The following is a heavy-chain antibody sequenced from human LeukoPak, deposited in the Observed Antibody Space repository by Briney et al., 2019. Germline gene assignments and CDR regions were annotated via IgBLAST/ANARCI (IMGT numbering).Heavy chain of an antibody. CDR3: TTEFGGYYFDY. D-gene: IGHD3-16*01. Sequence: GGSLRLSCAASGFTLSNAWMTWVRQAPGKGLEWVGRIRSKSHGGTSDYAAPVKVKFTISRDDSKNTLYLQMNSLNIEDTAVYYCTTEFGGYYFDYWGQGTLVTVSS. CDR1: GFTLSNAW. CDR2: IRSKSHGGTS. V-gene: IGHV3-15*01. J-gene: IGHJ4*02.